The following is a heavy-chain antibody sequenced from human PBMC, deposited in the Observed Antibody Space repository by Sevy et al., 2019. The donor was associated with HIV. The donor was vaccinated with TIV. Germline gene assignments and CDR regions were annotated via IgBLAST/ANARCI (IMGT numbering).Heavy chain of an antibody. CDR1: GFTFSSYG. Sequence: GGSLRLSCAASGFTFSSYGMHWVRQAPGKGLEWVAVISYDGSNKYYADSVKGRFTISRDNSKNTLYRQMNSLRAEETAVYYCAKDAAAAGTEPTSNFDYWGQGTLVTVSS. D-gene: IGHD6-13*01. CDR3: AKDAAAAGTEPTSNFDY. J-gene: IGHJ4*02. CDR2: ISYDGSNK. V-gene: IGHV3-30*18.